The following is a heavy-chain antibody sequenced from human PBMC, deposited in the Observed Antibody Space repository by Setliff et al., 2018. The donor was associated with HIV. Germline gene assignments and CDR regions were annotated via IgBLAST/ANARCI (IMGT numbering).Heavy chain of an antibody. V-gene: IGHV4-34*01. CDR3: ARGYASGYDAYGY. CDR2: INHSGSI. D-gene: IGHD5-12*01. Sequence: PSETLSLTCAVYGGSFSGYYWSWIRQPPGKGLEWIGEINHSGSINYNPSLKSRVTISVDTYNNQFSLNMNSVNAADTAVYYCARGYASGYDAYGYWGQGTLVTVSS. J-gene: IGHJ4*02. CDR1: GGSFSGYY.